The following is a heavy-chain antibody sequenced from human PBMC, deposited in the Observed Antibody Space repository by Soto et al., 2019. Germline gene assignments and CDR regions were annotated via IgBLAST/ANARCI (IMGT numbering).Heavy chain of an antibody. J-gene: IGHJ5*02. CDR1: GGTFSSYA. CDR2: IIPIFGTA. V-gene: IGHV1-69*13. Sequence: SVKVSCKASGGTFSSYAISWVRQAPGQGLEWMGGIIPIFGTANYAQKFQGRVTITADESTSTACMELSSLRSEDTAVYYCAKEPWDLVLRFLEWLPWFDPWGQGTLVTVSS. D-gene: IGHD3-3*01. CDR3: AKEPWDLVLRFLEWLPWFDP.